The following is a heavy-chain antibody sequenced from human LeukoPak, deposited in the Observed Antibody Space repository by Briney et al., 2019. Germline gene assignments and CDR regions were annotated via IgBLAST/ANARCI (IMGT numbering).Heavy chain of an antibody. D-gene: IGHD1-26*01. CDR1: GGTFSSYA. Sequence: SVKVSCKASGGTFSSYAISWVRQAPGQGLEWMGRIIPILGIANYAQKFQGRVTITADKSTSTAYMELSSLRSEDTAVYYCARDRIVGAQNWFDPWGQGTLVTVSS. CDR2: IIPILGIA. J-gene: IGHJ5*02. CDR3: ARDRIVGAQNWFDP. V-gene: IGHV1-69*04.